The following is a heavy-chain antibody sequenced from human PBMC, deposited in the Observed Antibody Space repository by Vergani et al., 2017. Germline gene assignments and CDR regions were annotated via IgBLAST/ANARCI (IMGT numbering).Heavy chain of an antibody. D-gene: IGHD2-2*02. J-gene: IGHJ4*02. CDR1: GFTFSSYW. V-gene: IGHV3-74*01. Sequence: EVQLVESGGGLVQPGGSLRLSCAASGFTFSSYWMHWVRQAPGKGLVWVSRINSDGSSTSYADSVKGRFTISRDNAKNTLYLQMNSLRAEDMAVYYCARAYCSSTSCYTGGDYWGQGTLVTVSS. CDR3: ARAYCSSTSCYTGGDY. CDR2: INSDGSST.